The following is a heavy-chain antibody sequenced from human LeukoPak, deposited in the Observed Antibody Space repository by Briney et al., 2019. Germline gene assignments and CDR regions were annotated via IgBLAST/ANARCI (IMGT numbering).Heavy chain of an antibody. V-gene: IGHV3-30-3*01. Sequence: GGSLRLSCAASGFTFSSYAMHWARQAPGKGLEWVAVISYDGSNKYYADSVKGRFTISRDNSKNTLYLQMNSLRAEDTDWYFCARRSSDYDILIGYLSDACYIWGQGRMVSVCS. CDR3: ARRSSDYDILIGYLSDACYI. CDR1: GFTFSSYA. CDR2: ISYDGSNK. D-gene: IGHD3-9*01. J-gene: IGHJ3*02.